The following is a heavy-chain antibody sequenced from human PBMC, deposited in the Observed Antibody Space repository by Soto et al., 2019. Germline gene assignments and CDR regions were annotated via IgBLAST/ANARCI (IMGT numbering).Heavy chain of an antibody. CDR3: AKSPYDSSGSLGFDY. D-gene: IGHD3-22*01. CDR1: GFTFSSYA. J-gene: IGHJ4*02. V-gene: IGHV3-23*01. Sequence: GGSLRLSCAASGFTFSSYAMSWVRQAPGKGLEWVSAISGSGGSTYYADSVKGRFTISRDNSKNTLYLQMNSLRAEDTAVYYCAKSPYDSSGSLGFDYWGQGTLVTGSS. CDR2: ISGSGGST.